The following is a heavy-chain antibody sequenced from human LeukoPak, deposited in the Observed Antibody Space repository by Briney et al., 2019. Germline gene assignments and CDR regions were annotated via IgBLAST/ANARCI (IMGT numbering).Heavy chain of an antibody. CDR2: INSDGSST. Sequence: GGSLRLSCAASGFTFSRYWMHWVRQAPGKGPVWVSRINSDGSSTSYADSVKGRFTISRDNAKNSLYLQMNSLRAEDTAVYYCARNLEMATIRVGYWGQGTLVTVSS. CDR1: GFTFSRYW. D-gene: IGHD5-24*01. V-gene: IGHV3-74*01. CDR3: ARNLEMATIRVGY. J-gene: IGHJ4*02.